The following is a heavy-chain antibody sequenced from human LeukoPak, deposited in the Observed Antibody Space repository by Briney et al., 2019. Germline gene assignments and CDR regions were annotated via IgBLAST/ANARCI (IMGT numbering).Heavy chain of an antibody. CDR3: ARDGRGYFDY. CDR2: IYHSGST. Sequence: SQTLSLTCGVSGGSISSGGFSWSWIRQPPGKGLEWIGYIYHSGSTYYKPSLKSRVTISVDTSKNQFSLKLSSVTAADTAVYYCARDGRGYFDYWGQGTLVTVSS. CDR1: GGSISSGGFS. J-gene: IGHJ4*02. V-gene: IGHV4-30-2*01.